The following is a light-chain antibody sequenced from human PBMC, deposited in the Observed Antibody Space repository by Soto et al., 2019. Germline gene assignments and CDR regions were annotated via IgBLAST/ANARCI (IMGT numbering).Light chain of an antibody. V-gene: IGLV2-23*01. J-gene: IGLJ3*02. CDR3: CSYAGSPWV. CDR1: INDVGTYNL. Sequence: QSVLTQPASVSGSPGQSITISCTGTINDVGTYNLVSWYQQLPGKAPKLMIFEANKRPSGVSNRFSGSKSGNTASLTISGLQAEDEADYYCCSYAGSPWVFGGGTKVTVL. CDR2: EAN.